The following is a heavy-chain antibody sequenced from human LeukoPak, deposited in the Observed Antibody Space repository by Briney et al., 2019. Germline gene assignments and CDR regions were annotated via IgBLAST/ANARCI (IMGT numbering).Heavy chain of an antibody. CDR3: VRDSSYAFDH. CDR2: ISSSSSAI. J-gene: IGHJ4*02. CDR1: GFTFSSYA. D-gene: IGHD2/OR15-2a*01. Sequence: GGSLRLSCAASGFTFSSYAMSWVRQAPGEGLEWVSYISSSSSAIYYADSVEGRFTISRDNAKNSLSLQMNILRDEDAAVYYCVRDSSYAFDHWGQGNLVTVSS. V-gene: IGHV3-48*02.